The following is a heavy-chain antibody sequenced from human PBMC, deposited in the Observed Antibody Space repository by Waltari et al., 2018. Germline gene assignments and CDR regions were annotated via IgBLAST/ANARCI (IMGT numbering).Heavy chain of an antibody. J-gene: IGHJ3*02. CDR3: ARERARAGAFFDI. D-gene: IGHD1-26*01. Sequence: QVHMVQSGAEVKKPGSSGKVSGRAAGSTLSASGIAWVRQGPGLGVEWIGQITIAVSITTYAHTFQGRLTVTADASTRTTCMELTSLTSEVTAIYYCARERARAGAFFDILRQGTVVIFSS. V-gene: IGHV1-69*04. CDR1: GSTLSASG. CDR2: ITIAVSIT.